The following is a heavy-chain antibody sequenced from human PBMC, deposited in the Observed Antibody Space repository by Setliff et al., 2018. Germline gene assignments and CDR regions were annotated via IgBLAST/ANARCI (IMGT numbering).Heavy chain of an antibody. CDR3: AIEIRVVVPAAPRYYGMDV. Sequence: GASVKVSCKASGYTFTGYYMHWVRQAPGQGLEWMGWINPNSGGTNYAQKFQGRVTMTRDSSISTAYMELSRLRSDDTAVYYCAIEIRVVVPAAPRYYGMDVWGQGTTVTVFS. J-gene: IGHJ6*02. CDR2: INPNSGGT. V-gene: IGHV1-2*02. CDR1: GYTFTGYY. D-gene: IGHD2-2*01.